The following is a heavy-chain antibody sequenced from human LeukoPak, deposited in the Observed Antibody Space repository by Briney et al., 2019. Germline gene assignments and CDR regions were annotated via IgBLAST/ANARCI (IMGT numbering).Heavy chain of an antibody. CDR3: ARLRYYYYYYGMDV. V-gene: IGHV4-59*08. Sequence: SETLSLTCTVSGGSISSYYWSWIRQPPGKGLEWIGYIYYSGSTNYSPSLKSRVTISVDTSKNQLSLKLSSVTAADTAVYYCARLRYYYYYYGMDVWGQGTTVTVSS. J-gene: IGHJ6*02. CDR1: GGSISSYY. CDR2: IYYSGST.